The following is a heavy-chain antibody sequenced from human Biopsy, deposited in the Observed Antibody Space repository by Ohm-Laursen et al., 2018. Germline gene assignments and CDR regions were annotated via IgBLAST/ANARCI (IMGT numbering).Heavy chain of an antibody. J-gene: IGHJ5*01. Sequence: GSLRLSCAASGFSVSSYDMNWVRQAPGKGLELISYITTTSGHIYDADSVMGRFTFARNIFKNSLYLQMNSLRADDSAVYFSAREQPALSGGGSWFDSWGQGTLVIVSS. CDR2: ITTTSGHI. CDR3: AREQPALSGGGSWFDS. V-gene: IGHV3-21*01. CDR1: GFSVSSYD. D-gene: IGHD6-19*01.